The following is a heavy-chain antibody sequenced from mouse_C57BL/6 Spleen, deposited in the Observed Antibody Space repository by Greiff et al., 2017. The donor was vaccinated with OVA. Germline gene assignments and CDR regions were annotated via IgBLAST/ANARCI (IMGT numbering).Heavy chain of an antibody. D-gene: IGHD1-1*01. J-gene: IGHJ4*01. CDR1: GYTFTSYG. CDR3: ARRITTVVAKMDY. V-gene: IGHV1-81*01. CDR2: IYPRSGNT. Sequence: VKLMESGAELARPGASVKLSCKASGYTFTSYGISWVKQRTGQGLEWIGEIYPRSGNTYYNEKFKGKATLTADKSSSTAYMELRSLTSEDSAVYFCARRITTVVAKMDYWGQGTSVTVSS.